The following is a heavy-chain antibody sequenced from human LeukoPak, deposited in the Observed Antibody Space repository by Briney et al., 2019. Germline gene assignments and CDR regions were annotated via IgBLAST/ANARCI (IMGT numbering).Heavy chain of an antibody. J-gene: IGHJ4*02. CDR2: ICYTGET. V-gene: IGHV4-39*07. D-gene: IGHD6-6*01. Sequence: SETLSLTCTVSGGSVSSIPYCWGWIRQPPGKGLEWIASICYTGETYYKPSLKSRVAISVDTSKNHFSLKLNSVTAADTAVYYCAREVDSSANDWGQGTLVAVSS. CDR3: AREVDSSAND. CDR1: GGSVSSIPYC.